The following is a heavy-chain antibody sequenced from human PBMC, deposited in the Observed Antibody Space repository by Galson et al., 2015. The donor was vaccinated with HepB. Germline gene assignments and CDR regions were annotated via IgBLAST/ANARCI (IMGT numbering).Heavy chain of an antibody. Sequence: SVKVSCKASGYTFTSYGISWVRQAPGQGLEWMGWISAYNGNTNYAQKLQGRVTMTTDTSTSTAYMELRSLRSDDTAVYYCARVPEAFLWFRELLDFDYWGQGTLVTVSS. V-gene: IGHV1-18*01. CDR1: GYTFTSYG. D-gene: IGHD3-10*01. CDR3: ARVPEAFLWFRELLDFDY. CDR2: ISAYNGNT. J-gene: IGHJ4*02.